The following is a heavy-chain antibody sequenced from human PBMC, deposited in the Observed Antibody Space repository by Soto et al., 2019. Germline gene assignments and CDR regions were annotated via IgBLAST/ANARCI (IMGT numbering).Heavy chain of an antibody. CDR3: ASSYSNYALIDYYYYGMDV. Sequence: GASVKVSCKASGYTFTSYAMHWVRQAPGRRLEWMGWINAGNGNTKYSQKFQGRVTITRDTSASTTYMELSSLRSEDTAVYYCASSYSNYALIDYYYYGMDVWGQGTTVTVSS. V-gene: IGHV1-3*01. D-gene: IGHD4-4*01. CDR2: INAGNGNT. J-gene: IGHJ6*02. CDR1: GYTFTSYA.